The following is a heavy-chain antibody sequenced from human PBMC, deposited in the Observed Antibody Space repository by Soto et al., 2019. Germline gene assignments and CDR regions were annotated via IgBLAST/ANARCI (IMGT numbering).Heavy chain of an antibody. J-gene: IGHJ4*02. V-gene: IGHV4-38-2*02. CDR1: GYSISSGYY. CDR2: IYHSGST. D-gene: IGHD4-4*01. CDR3: ARVNSNYGELDY. Sequence: SETMSLTCTVSGYSISSGYYWGWIRQPPGKGLEWVGVIYHSGSTNYNPSLKSRVTISVDPSKNQFSRRRGSVTAADTAVYYCARVNSNYGELDYWGQGTLVTVSS.